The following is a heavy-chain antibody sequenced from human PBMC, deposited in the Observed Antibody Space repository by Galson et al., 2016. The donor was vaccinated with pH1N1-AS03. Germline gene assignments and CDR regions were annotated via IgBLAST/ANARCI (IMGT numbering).Heavy chain of an antibody. D-gene: IGHD6-13*01. CDR3: ARVLFGIARGESSAFDI. J-gene: IGHJ3*02. CDR2: MNPDSGNT. CDR1: GYTFTTYD. Sequence: SVKVSCKASGYTFTTYDINWVRQAPGQGLEWMGWMNPDSGNTGYAPSFQGRVTMTRDTSISAAFLELSRLRSDDTAVFYCARVLFGIARGESSAFDIWGQGTTVTVSS. V-gene: IGHV1-8*02.